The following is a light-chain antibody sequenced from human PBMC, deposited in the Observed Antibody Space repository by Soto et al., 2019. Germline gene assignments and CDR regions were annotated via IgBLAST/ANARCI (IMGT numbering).Light chain of an antibody. CDR1: QRVSSY. CDR2: DAS. V-gene: IGKV3-11*01. J-gene: IGKJ5*01. Sequence: EIVLTQSPATLSLSLGERATLSCRASQRVSSYLAWYQQKPGQAPRLLIYDASNRATGIPARFSGSGSGTDFTLTISSLEPEDFAVYYCQQRSNWPPKITFGQGTRLEIK. CDR3: QQRSNWPPKIT.